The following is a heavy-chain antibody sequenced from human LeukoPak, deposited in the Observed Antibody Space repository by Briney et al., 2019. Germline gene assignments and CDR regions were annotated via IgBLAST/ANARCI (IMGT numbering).Heavy chain of an antibody. Sequence: GGSLTLSCAVSGLPFNDYSMIWVRQAPGKGLESVSYGAGTCDTMHYADYVRRRFSISRDNGKNSLYLQMNALRAEHTAIYYCARVVGGVAGADCWGQGTLVTVSS. CDR1: GLPFNDYS. CDR2: GAGTCDTM. V-gene: IGHV3-48*01. D-gene: IGHD6-19*01. J-gene: IGHJ4*02. CDR3: ARVVGGVAGADC.